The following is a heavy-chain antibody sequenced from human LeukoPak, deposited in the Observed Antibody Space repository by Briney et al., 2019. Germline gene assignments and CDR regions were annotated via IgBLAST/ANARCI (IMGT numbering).Heavy chain of an antibody. CDR2: INQDGGEK. V-gene: IGHV3-7*03. D-gene: IGHD2-2*01. CDR1: GFTFSSYW. J-gene: IGHJ4*02. CDR3: AKVGIVVVPAADY. Sequence: PGGSLRLSCAASGFTFSSYWMSWVRQAPGKGLEWVANINQDGGEKYYVDSVKGRFTISRDNAENSLYLQMNSLRAEDTAVYYCAKVGIVVVPAADYWGQGTLVTVSS.